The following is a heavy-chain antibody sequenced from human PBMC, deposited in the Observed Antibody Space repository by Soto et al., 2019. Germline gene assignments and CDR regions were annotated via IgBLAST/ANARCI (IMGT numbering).Heavy chain of an antibody. J-gene: IGHJ4*02. Sequence: SQTLSLTCAISGDSVSSNSAAWNWIRQSPSRGLERLGRTYYRSKWYNDYAVSVKSRITINPDTSKNQFSLQLNSVTPEDTAVYYCARDATQLYSGYDYPDFYFDYWGQGTLVTVSS. CDR3: ARDATQLYSGYDYPDFYFDY. CDR2: TYYRSKWYN. D-gene: IGHD5-12*01. CDR1: GDSVSSNSAA. V-gene: IGHV6-1*01.